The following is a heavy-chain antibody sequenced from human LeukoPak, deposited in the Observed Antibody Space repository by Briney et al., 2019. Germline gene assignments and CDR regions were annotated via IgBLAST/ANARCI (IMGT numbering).Heavy chain of an antibody. D-gene: IGHD4-17*01. Sequence: PSETLSLTCTVSGGSISSSSYYWGWIRQPPGKGLEWIGSIYYSGSTYYNPSLKSRVTISVDTSKNQFSLKLSSVTAADTAVYYCARADTVTIPTFDIWGQGTMVTVSS. V-gene: IGHV4-39*07. CDR1: GGSISSSSYY. CDR2: IYYSGST. CDR3: ARADTVTIPTFDI. J-gene: IGHJ3*02.